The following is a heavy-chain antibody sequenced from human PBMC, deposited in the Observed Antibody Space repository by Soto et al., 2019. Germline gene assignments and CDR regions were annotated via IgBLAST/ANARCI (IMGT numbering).Heavy chain of an antibody. CDR1: GGTFSSYA. CDR3: ARGKDVMYYDFWSGSDV. Sequence: SVKVSCKASGGTFSSYAISWVRQAPGQGLEGMGGIIPIFGTANYAQKFQGRVTITADKSTSTAYMELSSLRSEDTAVYYCARGKDVMYYDFWSGSDVWGQGTTVTVSS. J-gene: IGHJ6*02. V-gene: IGHV1-69*06. D-gene: IGHD3-3*01. CDR2: IIPIFGTA.